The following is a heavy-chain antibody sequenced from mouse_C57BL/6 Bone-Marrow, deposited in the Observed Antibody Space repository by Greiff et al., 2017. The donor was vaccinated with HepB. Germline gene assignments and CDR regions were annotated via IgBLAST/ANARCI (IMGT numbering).Heavy chain of an antibody. J-gene: IGHJ2*01. CDR3: AREGYDYDRFDY. CDR2: INPSNGGT. Sequence: QVQLQQPGTELVKPGASVKLSCKASGYTFTSYWMHWVKQRPGQGLEWIGNINPSNGGTNYNEKFKGKATLTVDKSSSTAYMDLRSLTSEDSAVYYCAREGYDYDRFDYWGQGTTLTVSS. D-gene: IGHD2-4*01. CDR1: GYTFTSYW. V-gene: IGHV1-53*01.